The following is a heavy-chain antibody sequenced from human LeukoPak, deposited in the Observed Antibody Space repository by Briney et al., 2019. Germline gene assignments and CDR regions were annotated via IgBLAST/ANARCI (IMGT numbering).Heavy chain of an antibody. J-gene: IGHJ6*02. CDR3: AKNDYSGYYGMDV. CDR1: GFTFSTYA. Sequence: GRSLRLSCAASGFTFSTYAMHWVRQAPGKGLEWVALMSYDESNKHYADSVKGRFTISRDNSKNTLYLQVNSLRAEDTAVYYCAKNDYSGYYGMDVWGQGTTVTVSS. D-gene: IGHD4-11*01. V-gene: IGHV3-30-3*01. CDR2: MSYDESNK.